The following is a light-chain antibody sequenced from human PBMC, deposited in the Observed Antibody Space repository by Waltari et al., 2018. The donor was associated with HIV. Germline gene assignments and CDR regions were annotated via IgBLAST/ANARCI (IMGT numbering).Light chain of an antibody. CDR1: GSNIGAGYD. CDR3: QSYDSSLRGV. J-gene: IGLJ3*02. V-gene: IGLV1-40*01. CDR2: DNT. Sequence: QSVLTQPPSVSGAPGQRVTISCSGSGSNIGAGYDVHWYQQLPGSAPKLLIYDNTKRPSGVPDLFSGSKSGTSASLAITGLQAEDEADYYCQSYDSSLRGVFGGGTKLTVL.